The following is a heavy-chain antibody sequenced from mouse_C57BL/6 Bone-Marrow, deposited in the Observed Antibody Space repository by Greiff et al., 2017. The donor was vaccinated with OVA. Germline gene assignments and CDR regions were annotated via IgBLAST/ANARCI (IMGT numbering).Heavy chain of an antibody. CDR3: ARSGGLPYFDY. Sequence: QVQLKESGAELVRPGASVKISCKASGYTFTSYTMHWVKQRPGQGLEWIGHIYPSSGYTKYNQKFKDKATLTADKSSSTAYMQLSSLTSEDSAVKYCARSGGLPYFDYWGQGTTLTVSS. CDR2: IYPSSGYT. V-gene: IGHV1-4*01. D-gene: IGHD2-2*01. J-gene: IGHJ2*01. CDR1: GYTFTSYT.